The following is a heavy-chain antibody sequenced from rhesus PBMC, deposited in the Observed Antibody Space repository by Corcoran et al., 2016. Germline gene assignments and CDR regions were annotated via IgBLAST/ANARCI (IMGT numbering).Heavy chain of an antibody. D-gene: IGHD6-37*01. CDR1: GCSISSINW. J-gene: IGHJ4*01. V-gene: IGHV4-65*01. Sequence: QVQLQESGPGLVKPSETLSLTCAVSGCSISSINWLSCIRPPPRTGLELIGYNSGSSGSTYYNPSLKSRVTISTDTSKNQFSLKLSSVTAADTAVYYCAREDPRGWLPRDYWGQGVLVTVSS. CDR2: NSGSSGST. CDR3: AREDPRGWLPRDY.